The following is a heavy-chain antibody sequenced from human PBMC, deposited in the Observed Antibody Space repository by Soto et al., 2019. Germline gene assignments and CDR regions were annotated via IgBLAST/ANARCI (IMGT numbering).Heavy chain of an antibody. D-gene: IGHD2-2*01. CDR1: GFTFSSYS. J-gene: IGHJ4*02. CDR2: ISSSGGSI. Sequence: EVQLVESGGGLVKPGGSLRLSCAASGFTFSSYSMNWVRQAPGKGLEWASAISSSGGSISYADSVKGRFTISRDNAKNSLYVQMDSLRAEDTAVYYCARARSSNTNMDYWGQGTRVTVSS. CDR3: ARARSSNTNMDY. V-gene: IGHV3-21*01.